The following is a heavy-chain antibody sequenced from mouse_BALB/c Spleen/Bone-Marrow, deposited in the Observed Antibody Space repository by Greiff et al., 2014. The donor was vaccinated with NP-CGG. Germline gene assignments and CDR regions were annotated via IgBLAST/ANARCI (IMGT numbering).Heavy chain of an antibody. D-gene: IGHD2-14*01. J-gene: IGHJ1*01. CDR3: ARWGRYDWYFDV. CDR2: IHPYNDDS. CDR1: GYTFTSYV. Sequence: CGPELVKPGASVKMSCKASGYTFTSYVMHWVKQKPGQGLEWIGYIHPYNDDSKYNEKFEGKATLTSDKSSSTAYMELSSLTSEASAVYYCARWGRYDWYFDVWGAGTTVTVSS. V-gene: IGHV1-14*01.